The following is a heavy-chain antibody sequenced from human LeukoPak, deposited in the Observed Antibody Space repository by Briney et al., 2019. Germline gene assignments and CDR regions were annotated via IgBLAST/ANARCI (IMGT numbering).Heavy chain of an antibody. CDR1: GYTFTGYY. CDR3: AIFWNVVPAARNTEKDY. Sequence: GASVKVSCKASGYTFTGYYMHWVRQAPGQGLEWMGWINLNSGGTNYAQKFQGWVTMTRDTSISTAYMELSSLRSEDTAVYYCAIFWNVVPAARNTEKDYWGQGTLVTVSS. D-gene: IGHD2-2*01. V-gene: IGHV1-2*04. J-gene: IGHJ4*02. CDR2: INLNSGGT.